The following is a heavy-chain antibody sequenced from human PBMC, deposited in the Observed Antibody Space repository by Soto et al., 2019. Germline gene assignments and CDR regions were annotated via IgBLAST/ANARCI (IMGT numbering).Heavy chain of an antibody. CDR2: IKEDGSEK. CDR3: ARGWGYFDSSGFPYLYAMDV. Sequence: GWSLRLSCAASGFTFSTYWMSWVRQAPGKGLEWVANIKEDGSEKYYVDSVEGRFTISRDNAKNSLYLQMTSLRAEDTALYYCARGWGYFDSSGFPYLYAMDVWGQGTKVTVSS. J-gene: IGHJ6*02. V-gene: IGHV3-7*01. D-gene: IGHD3-22*01. CDR1: GFTFSTYW.